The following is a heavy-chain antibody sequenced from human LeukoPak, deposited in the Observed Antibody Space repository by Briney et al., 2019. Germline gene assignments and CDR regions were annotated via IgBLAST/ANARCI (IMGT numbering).Heavy chain of an antibody. CDR1: GGSFSGYY. CDR3: ASGPGIAARGDY. V-gene: IGHV4-34*01. CDR2: INHSGST. J-gene: IGHJ4*02. D-gene: IGHD6-13*01. Sequence: KASETLSLTCAVYGGSFSGYYWSWIRQPPGKGLEWIGEINHSGSTNYNPSLKSRVTISVDTSKNQFSLKLSSVTAADTAVYYCASGPGIAARGDYWGQGTLVTVSS.